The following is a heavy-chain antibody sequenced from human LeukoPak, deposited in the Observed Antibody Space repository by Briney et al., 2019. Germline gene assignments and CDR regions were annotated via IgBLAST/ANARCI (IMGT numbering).Heavy chain of an antibody. V-gene: IGHV1-69*05. Sequence: SVKVSCKASGCTLSNYGFSWVRQAPGQGLEWMGGIIPLFGTANYAQRFQDRVTLTTDESTSTAYMEVSSLTSEDTAMYFCARGSISRFWYTWFDPWGQGTLVTVSS. CDR1: GCTLSNYG. CDR2: IIPLFGTA. D-gene: IGHD6-6*01. CDR3: ARGSISRFWYTWFDP. J-gene: IGHJ5*02.